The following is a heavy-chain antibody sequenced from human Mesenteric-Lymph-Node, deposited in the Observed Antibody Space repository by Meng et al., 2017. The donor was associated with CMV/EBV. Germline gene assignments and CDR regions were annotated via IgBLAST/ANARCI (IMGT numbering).Heavy chain of an antibody. D-gene: IGHD6-6*01. CDR1: GFTFTSSA. Sequence: SVKVSCKASGFTFTSSAVQWVRQARGQRLEWIGWIVVGSGNTNYAQKFQERVTITRDMSTSTAYMELSSLRSEDTAVYYCARGEYSSSTSQFGPPYYYYYGMDVWGQGTTVTVSS. CDR2: IVVGSGNT. CDR3: ARGEYSSSTSQFGPPYYYYYGMDV. J-gene: IGHJ6*02. V-gene: IGHV1-58*01.